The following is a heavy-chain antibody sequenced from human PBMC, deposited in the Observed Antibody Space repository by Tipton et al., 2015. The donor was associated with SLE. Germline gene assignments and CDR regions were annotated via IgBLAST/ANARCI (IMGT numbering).Heavy chain of an antibody. CDR3: ARGTGGFAFDI. J-gene: IGHJ3*02. CDR2: IYYSGST. V-gene: IGHV4-59*01. Sequence: TLSLTCTVSGGSINSYYWSWIRQPPGKGLEWIGYIYYSGSTNYNPSLKSRVTISVDTSKNQFSLKLSSVTAADTAVYYCARGTGGFAFDIWGQGTMVTVSS. CDR1: GGSINSYY. D-gene: IGHD3/OR15-3a*01.